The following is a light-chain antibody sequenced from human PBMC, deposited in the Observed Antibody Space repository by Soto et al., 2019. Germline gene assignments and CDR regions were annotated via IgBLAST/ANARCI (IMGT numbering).Light chain of an antibody. CDR1: QTISSW. V-gene: IGKV1-5*03. CDR2: KAS. J-gene: IGKJ1*01. Sequence: EIQVTQSPSSVSASVGDRVTITCRASQTISSWLAWYQQKPGKAPKLLIYKASTLKSGVPSRFSGSGSGTEFTLTISSLQPEDVATYYCLQLNTYPWTFGQGTKVDI. CDR3: LQLNTYPWT.